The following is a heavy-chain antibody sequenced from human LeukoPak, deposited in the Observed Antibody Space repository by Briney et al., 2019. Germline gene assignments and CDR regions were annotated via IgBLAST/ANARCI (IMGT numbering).Heavy chain of an antibody. Sequence: TGGSLRLSCAVSGFTFSSYAMTWVRQAPGKGLEWVSAISDSGGKTSYADSVRGRFTISRDNSKNALYLQMNSLRAEGTAVYSCARDWSCDCCGQGTLVTVSS. D-gene: IGHD2-21*01. CDR1: GFTFSSYA. V-gene: IGHV3-23*01. CDR3: ARDWSCDC. CDR2: ISDSGGKT. J-gene: IGHJ4*02.